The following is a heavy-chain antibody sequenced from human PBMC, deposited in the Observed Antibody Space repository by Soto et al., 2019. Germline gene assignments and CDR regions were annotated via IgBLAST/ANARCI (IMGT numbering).Heavy chain of an antibody. J-gene: IGHJ5*02. V-gene: IGHV4-31*03. CDR2: IYYSGFT. CDR1: GFSITSGGYY. CDR3: ARSVFP. Sequence: SETLSLTCTFSGFSITSGGYYWSWIRQHPGKGLEWIGYIYYSGFTYYNPSLKSRVTISVDTSKNQFSLKLSSVTAADTAVHYCARSVFPWGQGTLVTVSS.